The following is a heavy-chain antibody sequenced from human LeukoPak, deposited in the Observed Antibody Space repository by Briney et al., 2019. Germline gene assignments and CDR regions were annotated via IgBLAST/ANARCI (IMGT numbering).Heavy chain of an antibody. Sequence: PGGSLRLSCAASGFTFNSYAMHWVRQPPGRGLEWLTVISNDGSTKYYADSVKGRFTISRDNSKNTLYLQMNGLRAEDTAVYYCANFRSNGGNFDYWGQGTLVTVSS. CDR1: GFTFNSYA. CDR2: ISNDGSTK. J-gene: IGHJ4*02. D-gene: IGHD3-16*01. V-gene: IGHV3-30-3*01. CDR3: ANFRSNGGNFDY.